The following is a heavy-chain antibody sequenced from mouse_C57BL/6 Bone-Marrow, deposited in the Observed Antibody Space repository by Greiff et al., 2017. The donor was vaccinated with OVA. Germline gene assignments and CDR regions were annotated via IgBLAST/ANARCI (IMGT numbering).Heavy chain of an antibody. D-gene: IGHD2-2*01. CDR1: GFTFSDYG. J-gene: IGHJ1*03. Sequence: EVQLVESGGGLVKPGGSLKLSCAASGFTFSDYGMHWVRQAPEKGLEWVGYISSGSSTTYYADTVKGRSTISRDNAKNTLFLQLTSLRSEDTAMYYCARREVWLRRYWSFDVWGTGTTVTVSS. V-gene: IGHV5-17*01. CDR2: ISSGSSTT. CDR3: ARREVWLRRYWSFDV.